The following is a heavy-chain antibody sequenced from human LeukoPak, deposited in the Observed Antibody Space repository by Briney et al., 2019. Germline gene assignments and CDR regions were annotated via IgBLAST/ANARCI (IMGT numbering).Heavy chain of an antibody. CDR2: IYYSGST. CDR1: GDSISSSRSY. CDR3: ARQNGVGLFILP. D-gene: IGHD3/OR15-3a*01. Sequence: PSETLSLTCTVSGDSISSSRSYWGWIRQPPGNGLEWIGSIYYSGSTYYNTSLKSRVTISVDTSKNQFSLNLNSVTAADTAVYFCARQNGVGLFILPGGQGTLVTVSS. J-gene: IGHJ4*02. V-gene: IGHV4-39*01.